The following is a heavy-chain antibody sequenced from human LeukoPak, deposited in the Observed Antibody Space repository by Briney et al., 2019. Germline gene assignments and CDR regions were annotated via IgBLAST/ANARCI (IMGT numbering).Heavy chain of an antibody. CDR3: ARDYAWDRYGLVLDS. D-gene: IGHD3-16*01. Sequence: GGSLRLSCAASGFTFNDYYMSWIRQAPGEGLGWISYISGSGDRIYYADSVKGRFTISRDNAKNSLYLQLNSLRAEDTAVYYCARDYAWDRYGLVLDSWGQGALVTVSS. CDR1: GFTFNDYY. J-gene: IGHJ4*02. CDR2: ISGSGDRI. V-gene: IGHV3-11*01.